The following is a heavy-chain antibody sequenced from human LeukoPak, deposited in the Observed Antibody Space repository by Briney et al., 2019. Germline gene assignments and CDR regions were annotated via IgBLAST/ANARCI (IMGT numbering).Heavy chain of an antibody. CDR2: IYYSGST. D-gene: IGHD3-10*01. CDR1: GGSISSYY. Sequence: SETPSLTCTVSGGSISSYYWSWIRQPPGKGLEWIGYIYYSGSTNYNPSLKSRVTISVDTSKNQFSLKLSSVTAADTAVYYCARGLYGSGSYRFDPWGQGTLVTVSS. V-gene: IGHV4-59*01. CDR3: ARGLYGSGSYRFDP. J-gene: IGHJ5*02.